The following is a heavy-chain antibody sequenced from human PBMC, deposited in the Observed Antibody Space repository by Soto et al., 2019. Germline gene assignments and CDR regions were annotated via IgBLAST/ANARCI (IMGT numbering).Heavy chain of an antibody. V-gene: IGHV3-23*01. CDR2: IDAGGVGT. Sequence: EVQLLESGGGLVQPGGSLRLSCVASGFTFISYAMGWVRQATGKGLEWVSAIDAGGVGTYYADSVKGRFAISRDNSTNTLYLQMNSMRTEDTANYYCAKDMVPNDSSGYYSMLPDHWGRGTLVTVS. CDR1: GFTFISYA. J-gene: IGHJ4*02. D-gene: IGHD3-22*01. CDR3: AKDMVPNDSSGYYSMLPDH.